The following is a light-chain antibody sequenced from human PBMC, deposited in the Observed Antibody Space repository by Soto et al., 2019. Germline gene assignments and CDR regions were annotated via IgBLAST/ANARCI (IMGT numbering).Light chain of an antibody. V-gene: IGKV3-11*01. Sequence: EIVLTQSPATLSLSPGERATLSCRASQSVSSYFAWYQQKPGQAPRLLIYDASNRATGIPARFSGSGSGTDSTLTISSLAPEDFAVYYCQQRSNWLTFGGGTKVEIK. CDR2: DAS. CDR3: QQRSNWLT. CDR1: QSVSSY. J-gene: IGKJ4*01.